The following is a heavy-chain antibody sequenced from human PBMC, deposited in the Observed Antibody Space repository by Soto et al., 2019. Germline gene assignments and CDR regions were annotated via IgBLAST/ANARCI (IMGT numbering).Heavy chain of an antibody. CDR3: ASKAACCGDCYAVDP. D-gene: IGHD2-21*02. CDR2: IIPLFGTA. CDR1: GGIFSSNT. J-gene: IGHJ5*02. V-gene: IGHV1-69*06. Sequence: QVYLVQSGAEVKKPGSSVKISCKASGGIFSSNTINWVRQAAGQGLEWMGGIIPLFGTANYAEKFQGRVTITADKSTKTEYMELTSLRSEYTAVYYCASKAACCGDCYAVDPWGQGTLVTASS.